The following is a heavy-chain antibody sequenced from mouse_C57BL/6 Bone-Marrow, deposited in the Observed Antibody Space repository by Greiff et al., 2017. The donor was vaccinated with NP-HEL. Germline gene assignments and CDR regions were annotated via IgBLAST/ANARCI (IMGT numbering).Heavy chain of an antibody. J-gene: IGHJ3*01. CDR2: IYPRSGNT. CDR1: GFNIKDDY. V-gene: IGHV1-81*01. CDR3: AREGALGPWFAY. D-gene: IGHD4-1*01. Sequence: QVQLQQSGAELVRPGASVKLSCTASGFNIKDDYMHWVKQRPEQGLEWIGEIYPRSGNTYYNEKFKGKATLTADKSSSTAYMELRSLTSEDSAVYFCAREGALGPWFAYWGQGTLVTVSA.